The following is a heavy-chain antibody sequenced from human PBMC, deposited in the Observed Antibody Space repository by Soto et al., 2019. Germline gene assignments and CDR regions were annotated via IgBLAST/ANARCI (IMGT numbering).Heavy chain of an antibody. CDR3: AWAAAGKPKTLDY. CDR1: GYTFTSYA. V-gene: IGHV1-3*01. CDR2: INAGNGNT. J-gene: IGHJ4*02. Sequence: QVQLVQSGAEVKKPGASVKVSCKASGYTFTSYAMHWVRQAPGQRLEWMGWINAGNGNTKYSQKFQGRVTITRDTSANTAYMELSSLRSEDTAVYYCAWAAAGKPKTLDYWGQGTLVTVSS. D-gene: IGHD6-13*01.